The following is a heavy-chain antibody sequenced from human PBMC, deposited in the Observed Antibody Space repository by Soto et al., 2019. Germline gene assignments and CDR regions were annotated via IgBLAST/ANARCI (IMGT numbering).Heavy chain of an antibody. D-gene: IGHD4-17*01. Sequence: PGGSLRLSCAASGFTFSTYTMNWVRQAPGKGLEWVSPIRYSSSSIYHANSVKGRFTISRDNAKNSLYLQMNSLRAEDTAVYYCARGTYGDYDYWGQGTLVTVS. CDR3: ARGTYGDYDY. CDR2: IRYSSSSI. J-gene: IGHJ4*02. CDR1: GFTFSTYT. V-gene: IGHV3-21*01.